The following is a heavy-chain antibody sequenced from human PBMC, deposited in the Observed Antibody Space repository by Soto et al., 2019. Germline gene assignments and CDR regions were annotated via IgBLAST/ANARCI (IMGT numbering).Heavy chain of an antibody. J-gene: IGHJ4*01. CDR3: ARDGNYHEF. CDR2: ISSSGSYV. V-gene: IGHV3-21*01. CDR1: GFTLSTHA. D-gene: IGHD1-1*01. Sequence: EVQLVESGGGRVEPGGSLRLSCAASGFTLSTHAMVWVRQAPGKGLEWVSSISSSGSYVYYGDSVEGRFTISRNDARNSVYLQMNSLRVEDTAVYYCARDGNYHEFWGHGTLVTVSS.